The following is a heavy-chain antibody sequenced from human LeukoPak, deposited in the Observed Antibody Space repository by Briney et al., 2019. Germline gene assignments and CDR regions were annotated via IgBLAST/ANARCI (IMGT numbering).Heavy chain of an antibody. CDR3: ARDSSMLRGPLVIYYFDF. V-gene: IGHV3-7*03. D-gene: IGHD3-10*01. J-gene: IGHJ4*02. CDR2: IKQDGSEK. Sequence: PGGSLRLSCAASGFIFSNYAMSWVRQAPGKGLEWVANIKQDGSEKYYVDSVKGRFTISRDNAKNSLYLQMNSLRVEDTAVYYCARDSSMLRGPLVIYYFDFWGQGTLVTVSS. CDR1: GFIFSNYA.